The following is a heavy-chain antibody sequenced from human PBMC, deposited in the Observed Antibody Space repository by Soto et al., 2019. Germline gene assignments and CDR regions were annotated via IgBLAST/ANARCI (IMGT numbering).Heavy chain of an antibody. J-gene: IGHJ4*02. Sequence: QITLKESGPTLVKPTQTLTLTCTFSGFSLSTSGVGVGWIRQPPGKALEWLALIYWDDDKRYSPSLKSRLTINKDTSKNLVVLKMTNMDPVDTATYYCAHRRGRGYDFDYWGQGTLVTVSS. CDR3: AHRRGRGYDFDY. V-gene: IGHV2-5*02. D-gene: IGHD5-18*01. CDR1: GFSLSTSGVG. CDR2: IYWDDDK.